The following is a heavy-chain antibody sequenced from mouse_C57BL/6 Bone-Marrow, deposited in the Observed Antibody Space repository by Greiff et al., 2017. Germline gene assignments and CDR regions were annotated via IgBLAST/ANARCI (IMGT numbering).Heavy chain of an antibody. CDR3: TTRWYGYDY. D-gene: IGHD2-2*01. V-gene: IGHV14-4*01. CDR2: IDPENGDT. CDR1: GFNIKDDY. Sequence: EVKLMESGAELVRPGASVKLSCTASGFNIKDDYMHWVKQRPEQGLEWIGWIDPENGDTEYASKFQGKATITADTSSNTADLQLSSLTSEDTAVYYCTTRWYGYDYWGQGTTLTVSS. J-gene: IGHJ2*01.